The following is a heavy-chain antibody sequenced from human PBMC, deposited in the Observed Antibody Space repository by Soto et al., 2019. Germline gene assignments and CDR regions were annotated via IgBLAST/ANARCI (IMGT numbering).Heavy chain of an antibody. Sequence: QVQLVESGGGVVQPGRSLRLSCAASGFTFSSYGLHWVRQAPGKGLEWVAVISYDGSNKHYADSVKGRFTISRDNSKNTLYLQMNSLRAEDTAVYYCAKDEQSYYVTYYFDYWGQGTLVTVSA. J-gene: IGHJ4*02. CDR1: GFTFSSYG. CDR2: ISYDGSNK. V-gene: IGHV3-30*18. D-gene: IGHD1-26*01. CDR3: AKDEQSYYVTYYFDY.